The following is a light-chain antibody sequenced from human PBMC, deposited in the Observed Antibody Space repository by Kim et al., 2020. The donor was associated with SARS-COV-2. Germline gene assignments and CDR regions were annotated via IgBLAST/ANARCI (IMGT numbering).Light chain of an antibody. J-gene: IGKJ2*01. CDR3: LQHNSFPYT. CDR2: GAS. V-gene: IGKV1-17*03. CDR1: QGVSNY. Sequence: DIQMTQSQSAMSTSVGDRVTITCRASQGVSNYVAWFQQKPGKVPKRLIFGASSLESGVPSRFSGSGYGTEFTLTISGLQPEDFATYYCLQHNSFPYTFGQGTKLEI.